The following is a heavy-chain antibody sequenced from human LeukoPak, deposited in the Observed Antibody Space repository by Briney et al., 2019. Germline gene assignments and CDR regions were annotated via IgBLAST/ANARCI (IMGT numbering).Heavy chain of an antibody. J-gene: IGHJ6*03. CDR3: TTIKYSSSWPYYYYYYMDV. CDR1: GFTFSSYA. D-gene: IGHD6-13*01. Sequence: GGSLRLSCAASGFTFSSYAMNWVRQAPGKGLEWVGRIKSKTDGGTTDYAAPVKGRFTISRDDSKNTLYLQMNSLKTEDTAVYYCTTIKYSSSWPYYYYYYMDVWGKGTMVTVSS. V-gene: IGHV3-15*01. CDR2: IKSKTDGGTT.